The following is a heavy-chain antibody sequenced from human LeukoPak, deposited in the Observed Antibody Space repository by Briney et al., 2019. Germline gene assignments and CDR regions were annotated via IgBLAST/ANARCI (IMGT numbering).Heavy chain of an antibody. Sequence: ASVKVSCKASGYTFTSYGISWVRQAPGQGLEWMGWFSAYNGNTNYAQKLQGRVTMTTDTSTSTAYMELRSLRSDDTAVYYCARDLQLWSFYYGMDVWGQGTTVTVSS. V-gene: IGHV1-18*01. CDR1: GYTFTSYG. CDR3: ARDLQLWSFYYGMDV. D-gene: IGHD5-18*01. J-gene: IGHJ6*02. CDR2: FSAYNGNT.